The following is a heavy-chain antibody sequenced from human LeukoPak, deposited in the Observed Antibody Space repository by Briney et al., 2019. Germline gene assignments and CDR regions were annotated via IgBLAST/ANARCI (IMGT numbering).Heavy chain of an antibody. V-gene: IGHV4-39*07. CDR2: INYSGMT. J-gene: IGHJ4*02. Sequence: SETLSLTCTVSDDSITNTLFYWVWIRQSPGKGLESIGSINYSGMTLYNPSLKSRVTISADTSKNQFSLKLNSLTTADTAVYYCTRGAGWLIDYWGQGILVTVSS. D-gene: IGHD3-16*01. CDR3: TRGAGWLIDY. CDR1: DDSITNTLFY.